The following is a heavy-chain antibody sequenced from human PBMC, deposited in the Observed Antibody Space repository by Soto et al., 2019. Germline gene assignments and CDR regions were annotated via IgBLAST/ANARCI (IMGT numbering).Heavy chain of an antibody. V-gene: IGHV3-11*06. D-gene: IGHD5-12*01. J-gene: IGHJ4*02. CDR3: ARATDIVASETGY. CDR1: GFTFSDYY. CDR2: ISSSSSYT. Sequence: QVQLVESGGGLVKPGGSLRLSCAASGFTFSDYYMSWIRQAPGKCLEWVSYISSSSSYTNYTDSVKGRFTISRDNAKNSLYLQMNSLRAEDTAVYYCARATDIVASETGYWGQGTLVTVSS.